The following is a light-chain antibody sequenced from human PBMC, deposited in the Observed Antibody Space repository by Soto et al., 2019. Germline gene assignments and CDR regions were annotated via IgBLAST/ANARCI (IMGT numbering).Light chain of an antibody. V-gene: IGKV3D-15*01. CDR2: GAS. CDR1: QSVSSN. J-gene: IGKJ4*01. CDR3: QQYNNWPLT. Sequence: EIVMTQSPATLSVSPGERATLSCRASQSVSSNLAWYQQKPGQAPRLLIYGASTRATGIPARFSGSGSGTDFTLPISSLQSEDFAVYYSQQYNNWPLTFGGGTKVEIK.